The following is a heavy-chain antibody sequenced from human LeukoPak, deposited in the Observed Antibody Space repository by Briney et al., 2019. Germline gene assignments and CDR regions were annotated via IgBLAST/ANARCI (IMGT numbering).Heavy chain of an antibody. CDR3: ATGRGYSLFNYYGMDV. D-gene: IGHD5-18*01. CDR1: GYTLTESS. J-gene: IGHJ6*02. CDR2: FDPEDGET. Sequence: EASVKVSCTVSGYTLTESSMHWVRQAPGKGLEWMGGFDPEDGETIYAQKFQGRVTMTEDTSTDTAYMELSSLRSEDTAVYYCATGRGYSLFNYYGMDVWGQGTTVTVSS. V-gene: IGHV1-24*01.